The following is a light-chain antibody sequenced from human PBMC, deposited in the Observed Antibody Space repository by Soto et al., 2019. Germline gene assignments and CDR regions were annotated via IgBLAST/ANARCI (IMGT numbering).Light chain of an antibody. CDR3: CSYVGSSSWV. V-gene: IGLV2-23*02. Sequence: QLVLTQPASVSGSPGQSITISCTGTSSDVGSYNLVSWYQQHPGKAPKLMIYEVSKRPSGVSDRFSGSKSGNTASLTISGLQAEDEADYYCCSYVGSSSWVFGTGTKVTVL. CDR1: SSDVGSYNL. J-gene: IGLJ1*01. CDR2: EVS.